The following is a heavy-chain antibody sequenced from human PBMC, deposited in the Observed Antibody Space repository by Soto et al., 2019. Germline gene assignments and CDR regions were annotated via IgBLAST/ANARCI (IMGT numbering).Heavy chain of an antibody. D-gene: IGHD6-19*01. J-gene: IGHJ4*02. CDR1: GGSISSYY. CDR2: IYYSGST. Sequence: TSKTLSLSCAVSGGSISSYYWSGIRQPPGKGLEWIGYIYYSGSTNYNPSLKSRVTISVDTSKNQFSLKLSSVTAADTAVYYCARLFVGSGWYSFDYWGQGTLVTVSS. V-gene: IGHV4-59*08. CDR3: ARLFVGSGWYSFDY.